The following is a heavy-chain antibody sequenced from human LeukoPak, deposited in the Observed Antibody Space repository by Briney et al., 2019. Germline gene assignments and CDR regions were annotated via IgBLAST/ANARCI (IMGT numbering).Heavy chain of an antibody. D-gene: IGHD3-22*01. CDR1: GFSFDDYG. Sequence: QSGGSLRLSCAASGFSFDDYGLTWVRQAPGKGLEWVPGINWNGDSTDYADSVKGRFTISRDNAKNSLYLQMNSLRAEDTALYYCARDLRVVITGSFDSWGQGTLVTVSS. CDR3: ARDLRVVITGSFDS. CDR2: INWNGDST. V-gene: IGHV3-20*04. J-gene: IGHJ4*02.